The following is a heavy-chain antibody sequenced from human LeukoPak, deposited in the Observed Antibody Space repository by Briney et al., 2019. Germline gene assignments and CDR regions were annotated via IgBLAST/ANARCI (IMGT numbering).Heavy chain of an antibody. Sequence: SETLSLTCTVYGGSFSGYYWSWIRQPPGKGLEWIGEINHSGSTNYNPSLKSRVTISVDTSKNQFSLKLSSVTAADTAVYYCARRQRLGYSYVYWGQGTLVTVSS. CDR1: GGSFSGYY. CDR3: ARRQRLGYSYVY. J-gene: IGHJ4*02. V-gene: IGHV4-34*01. CDR2: INHSGST. D-gene: IGHD5-18*01.